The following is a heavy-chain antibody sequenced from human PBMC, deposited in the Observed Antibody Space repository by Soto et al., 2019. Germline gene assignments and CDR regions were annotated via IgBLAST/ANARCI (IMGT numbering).Heavy chain of an antibody. D-gene: IGHD2-8*01. J-gene: IGHJ4*02. V-gene: IGHV4-59*01. CDR3: ARDYCTNGVCYMDY. CDR2: IYYSGST. CDR1: GGSISSYY. Sequence: ASETLSLTCTVSGGSISSYYWSWIRQPPGKGLECIGYIYYSGSTNYNPSLKSRVTISVDTSKHQFSLKLSSVTAADTAVYYCARDYCTNGVCYMDYWGQGTLVTVSS.